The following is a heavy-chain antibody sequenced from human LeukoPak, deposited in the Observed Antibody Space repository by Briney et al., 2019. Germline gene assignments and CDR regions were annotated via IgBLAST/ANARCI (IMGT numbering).Heavy chain of an antibody. J-gene: IGHJ5*02. CDR3: ARHSIVVVPAATNWFDP. CDR1: GGSISSYY. V-gene: IGHV4-59*08. Sequence: SETLSLTCTVSGGSISSYYWSWIRQPPGKGLEWIGYIYYSGSTNYNPSLKSRVTISVDTSNNQFSLKLSSVTAADTAVYYCARHSIVVVPAATNWFDPWGQGTLVTVSS. CDR2: IYYSGST. D-gene: IGHD2-2*01.